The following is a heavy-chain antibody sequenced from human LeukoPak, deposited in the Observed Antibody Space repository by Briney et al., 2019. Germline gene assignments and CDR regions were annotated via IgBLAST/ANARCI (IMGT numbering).Heavy chain of an antibody. CDR3: VRVNTGMNSGSYHLDY. J-gene: IGHJ4*02. CDR1: GFTFSSYG. Sequence: PGGSLILSCAASGFTFSSYGMHWVRQAPGKGLEWVGRIRKKANGYTTEYGASVKGRFTISRDDSKNALYLQMNSLKTEDTALFYCVRVNTGMNSGSYHLDYWGQGTLVTVSS. V-gene: IGHV3-72*01. D-gene: IGHD3-10*01. CDR2: IRKKANGYTT.